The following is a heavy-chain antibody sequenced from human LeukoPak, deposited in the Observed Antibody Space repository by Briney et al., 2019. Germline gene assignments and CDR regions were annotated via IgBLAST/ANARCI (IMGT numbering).Heavy chain of an antibody. V-gene: IGHV3-21*01. D-gene: IGHD6-19*01. CDR2: ISSSSSYI. J-gene: IGHJ3*02. Sequence: PGGSLRLSCAASGFTFSSYAMSWVRQAPGKGLEWVSAISSSSSYIYYADSVKGRFTISRDNAKNSLYLQMNSLRAEDTAVYYCARDKLGKAQWLDNDAFDIWGQGTMVTVSS. CDR1: GFTFSSYA. CDR3: ARDKLGKAQWLDNDAFDI.